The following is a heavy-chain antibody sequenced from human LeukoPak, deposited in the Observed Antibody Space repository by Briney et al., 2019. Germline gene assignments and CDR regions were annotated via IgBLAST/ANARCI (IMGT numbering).Heavy chain of an antibody. CDR1: GGSFSGYY. CDR3: ARDNGGGYFDY. CDR2: INHSGST. D-gene: IGHD2-21*01. Sequence: SETLSLTCAVYGGSFSGYYWSWIRQPPGKGLEWIGEINHSGSTNYNPSLKSRVTISVDTSKNQFSLKLSSVTAADTAVYYCARDNGGGYFDYWGQGTLVTVSS. V-gene: IGHV4-34*01. J-gene: IGHJ4*02.